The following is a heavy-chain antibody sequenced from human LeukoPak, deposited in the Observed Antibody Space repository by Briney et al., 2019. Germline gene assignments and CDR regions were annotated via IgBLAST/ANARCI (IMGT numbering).Heavy chain of an antibody. Sequence: TSETLSLTCAVYGGSFSGYYWSWIRQPPGKGLEWIGEIYHSGSTNYNPSLKSRVTISVDKSKNQFSLKLSSVTAADTAVYYCARVGYTYRYYFDYWGQGTLVTVSS. CDR1: GGSFSGYY. CDR3: ARVGYTYRYYFDY. D-gene: IGHD3-16*02. J-gene: IGHJ4*02. V-gene: IGHV4-34*01. CDR2: IYHSGST.